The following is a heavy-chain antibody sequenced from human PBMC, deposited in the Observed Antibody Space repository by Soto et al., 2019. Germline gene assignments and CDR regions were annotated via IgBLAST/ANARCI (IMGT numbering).Heavy chain of an antibody. CDR2: ISWEDGK. J-gene: IGHJ4*02. CDR3: AHGEYSSDGWCFFDY. D-gene: IGHD5-18*01. V-gene: IGHV2-5*02. Sequence: SGPTLVNPTQTLTLTCTLSGFSLNASGVRVGWIRQPPGKALEWLALISWEDGKRYSPSLKNRLTVTKDTLKNQVVLTMTNRDPGDTGTYYCAHGEYSSDGWCFFDYWGQGTLVTVSS. CDR1: GFSLNASGVR.